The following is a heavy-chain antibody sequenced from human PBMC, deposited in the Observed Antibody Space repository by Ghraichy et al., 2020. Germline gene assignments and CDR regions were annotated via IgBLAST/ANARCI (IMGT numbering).Heavy chain of an antibody. V-gene: IGHV3-23*01. CDR1: GFTFSSYA. CDR3: AKRGAVGDYGDHPNWYFDL. CDR2: ISGSGGST. D-gene: IGHD4-17*01. J-gene: IGHJ2*01. Sequence: GGSLRLSCAASGFTFSSYAMSWVRQAPGKGLEWVSAISGSGGSTYYADSVKGRFTISRDNSKNTLYLQMNSLRAEDTAVYYCAKRGAVGDYGDHPNWYFDLWGRGTLVTVSS.